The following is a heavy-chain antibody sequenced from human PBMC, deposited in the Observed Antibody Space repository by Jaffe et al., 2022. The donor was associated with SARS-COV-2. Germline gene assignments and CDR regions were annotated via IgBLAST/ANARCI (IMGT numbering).Heavy chain of an antibody. J-gene: IGHJ4*02. CDR3: ARGRPYDFWSATNDAPFDY. D-gene: IGHD3-3*01. CDR2: IYYSGST. V-gene: IGHV4-59*01. Sequence: QVQLQESGPGLVKPSETLSLTCTVSGGSISSYYWSWIRQPPGKGLEWIGYIYYSGSTNYNPSLKSRVTISVDTSKNQFSLKLSSVTAADTAVYYCARGRPYDFWSATNDAPFDYWGQGTLVTVSS. CDR1: GGSISSYY.